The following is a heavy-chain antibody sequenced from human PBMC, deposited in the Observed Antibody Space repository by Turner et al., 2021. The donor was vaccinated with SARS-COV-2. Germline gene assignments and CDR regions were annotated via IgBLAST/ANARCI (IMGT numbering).Heavy chain of an antibody. V-gene: IGHV4-39*01. Sequence: QLQLQESGPGLVTPSETLSLTCTVSGGSISRNGYYWGWFRQPPGKGLEWIGSIYYGGSTYFNPSFKSRATISADMPKNQFSLRLTSLTAADTAVYSCSRRGLAVAATWGQGTLVTVSS. D-gene: IGHD6-19*01. CDR2: IYYGGST. CDR1: GGSISRNGYY. CDR3: SRRGLAVAAT. J-gene: IGHJ5*02.